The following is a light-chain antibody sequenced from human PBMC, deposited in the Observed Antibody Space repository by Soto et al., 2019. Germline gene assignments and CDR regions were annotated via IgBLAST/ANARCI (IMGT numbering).Light chain of an antibody. CDR1: SSDIGGYNS. CDR3: SSYAGSDNHII. CDR2: DVS. J-gene: IGLJ2*01. V-gene: IGLV2-8*01. Sequence: SVLTQSPSASGSPGQSVTISCTGTSSDIGGYNSVSWYQQHPGKASKVMMYDVSKRPSGVPDRFSGSKSGNTASLTVSALPAEYEAEYYCSSYAGSDNHIIFGGGTKVTVL.